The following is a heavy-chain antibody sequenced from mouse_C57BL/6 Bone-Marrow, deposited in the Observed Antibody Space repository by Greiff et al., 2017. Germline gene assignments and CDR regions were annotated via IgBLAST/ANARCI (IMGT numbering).Heavy chain of an antibody. Sequence: QVQLQQPGAELVMPGASVKLSCKASGYTFTSYWMHWVKPRPGQGLAWIGEIDPSDSYTNYNQTFKGKSTLAVDKSSSTAYMQLSSLHSEDSAVYYCAQLRPLAYWGQGTLVTVSA. CDR3: AQLRPLAY. CDR2: IDPSDSYT. J-gene: IGHJ3*01. D-gene: IGHD3-2*02. V-gene: IGHV1-69*01. CDR1: GYTFTSYW.